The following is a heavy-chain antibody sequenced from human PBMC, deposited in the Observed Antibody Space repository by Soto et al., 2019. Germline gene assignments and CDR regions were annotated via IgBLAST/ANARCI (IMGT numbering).Heavy chain of an antibody. Sequence: SETRSLTCSVSGGSVVDYYWSWIRQPPGKGLEWIGFIYYTGNTRYNPSLGSRVTISLDTSKNQFSLKLTSATAADTAFYYCARDVNRWELRGFFDPWGRGALVTVSS. J-gene: IGHJ5*02. CDR2: IYYTGNT. CDR3: ARDVNRWELRGFFDP. D-gene: IGHD1-7*01. CDR1: GGSVVDYY. V-gene: IGHV4-59*02.